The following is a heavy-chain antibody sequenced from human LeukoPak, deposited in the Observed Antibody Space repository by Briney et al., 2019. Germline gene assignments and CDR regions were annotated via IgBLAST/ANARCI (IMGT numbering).Heavy chain of an antibody. CDR3: ARDHILLWFGESFDY. V-gene: IGHV3-11*04. CDR2: ISSSSSTI. Sequence: LSLTCTVSGVSISSSNSYWGWIRQPPGKGLEWVSYISSSSSTIYYADSVKGRFTISRDNAKNSLYLQMNSLRAEDTAVYYCARDHILLWFGESFDYWGQGTLVTVSS. CDR1: GVSISSSN. D-gene: IGHD3-10*01. J-gene: IGHJ4*02.